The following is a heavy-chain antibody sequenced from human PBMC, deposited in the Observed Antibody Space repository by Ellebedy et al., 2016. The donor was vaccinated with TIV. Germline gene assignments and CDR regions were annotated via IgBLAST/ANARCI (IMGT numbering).Heavy chain of an antibody. Sequence: PGGSLRLSCAASGFTFSSYGIPRVRRAPGKGLEWVAAIGYYGSKKSYADSVKGRITISRDNSKNTVDLQMNSLRAEDTAVYYCAKRAQISSHGLDIWGQGTMVTVSS. CDR2: IGYYGSKK. J-gene: IGHJ3*02. CDR3: AKRAQISSHGLDI. CDR1: GFTFSSYG. D-gene: IGHD4-17*01. V-gene: IGHV3-30*02.